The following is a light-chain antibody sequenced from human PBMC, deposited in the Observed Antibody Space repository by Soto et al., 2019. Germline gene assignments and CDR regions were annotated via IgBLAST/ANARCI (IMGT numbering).Light chain of an antibody. CDR1: QSVSSN. J-gene: IGKJ5*01. V-gene: IGKV3-15*01. CDR2: GAS. CDR3: QQHDNCPPIT. Sequence: EVVMTQSPATLSVSPGDSAALSCRASQSVSSNLAWYQQRPGQAPRLLIYGASTRATGIPARFSGSGSGTAFTLTITSLQSEDFAVYYCQQHDNCPPITFGQGTRLEIK.